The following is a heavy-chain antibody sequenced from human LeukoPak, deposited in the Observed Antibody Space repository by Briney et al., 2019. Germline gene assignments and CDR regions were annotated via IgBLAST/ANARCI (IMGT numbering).Heavy chain of an antibody. D-gene: IGHD3-22*01. J-gene: IGHJ4*02. Sequence: GGSLRLSCAVSGITLSNYGMSWVRQAPGKGLEWVAGISGSGGSTYYADSVKGRFTVSRDNSKNTLYLQMISLRAEDTAVYFCAKRGVVIRVILVGFHKEAYYFDSWGQGALVTVSS. CDR1: GITLSNYG. V-gene: IGHV3-23*01. CDR2: ISGSGGST. CDR3: AKRGVVIRVILVGFHKEAYYFDS.